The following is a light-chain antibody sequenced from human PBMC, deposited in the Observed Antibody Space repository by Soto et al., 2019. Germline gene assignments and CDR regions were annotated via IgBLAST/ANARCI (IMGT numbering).Light chain of an antibody. Sequence: QSVLTQPPSASGTPGQRVTISCSGSSFNIENNYVYWYQQFPGTAPKLLIFSNNQRPSGVPDRFSGSKSGTSASLAISGLRSEDEADYYCAAWDDSLSGYYVFGTGTKVTVL. CDR2: SNN. CDR1: SFNIENNY. V-gene: IGLV1-47*02. J-gene: IGLJ1*01. CDR3: AAWDDSLSGYYV.